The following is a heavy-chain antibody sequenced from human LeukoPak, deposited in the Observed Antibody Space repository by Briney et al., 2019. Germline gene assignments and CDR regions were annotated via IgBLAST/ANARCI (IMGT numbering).Heavy chain of an antibody. CDR2: INPNSGGT. V-gene: IGHV1-2*04. CDR1: GYTFTGYY. J-gene: IGHJ4*02. Sequence: ASAKVSCKASGYTFTGYYMHWVRQAPGQGLEWMGWINPNSGGTNYAQKFQGWVTMTRDTSISTAYMELSRLRSDDTAVYYCARVLRATVTAPLGYWGQGTLVTVSS. D-gene: IGHD4-17*01. CDR3: ARVLRATVTAPLGY.